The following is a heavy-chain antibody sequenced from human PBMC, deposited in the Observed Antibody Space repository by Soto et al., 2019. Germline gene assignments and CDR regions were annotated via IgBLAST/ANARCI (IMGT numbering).Heavy chain of an antibody. CDR1: GDSVSSNSAS. J-gene: IGHJ6*02. Sequence: PWPTRSLTCPISGDSVSSNSASWNWIRQSPSRGLEWLGRTYYRSKWYNDYAVSVKSRITINPDTSKNQFSLQLNSVTPEDTAVYYCARGYCRSTSCYSYYYYGMDVWGQGTTVTVYS. V-gene: IGHV6-1*01. D-gene: IGHD2-2*02. CDR3: ARGYCRSTSCYSYYYYGMDV. CDR2: TYYRSKWYN.